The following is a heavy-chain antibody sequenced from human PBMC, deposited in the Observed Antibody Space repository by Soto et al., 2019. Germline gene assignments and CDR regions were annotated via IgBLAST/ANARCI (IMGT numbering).Heavy chain of an antibody. V-gene: IGHV3-21*02. J-gene: IGHJ5*01. CDR3: ARDPSEGRVRNWFES. CDR1: GFTFSRYG. D-gene: IGHD2-2*01. Sequence: EVQLVESGGGLVKPGGSLRLSCAASGFTFSRYGMNWLRQAPGKGLEWVASISSSTSYVYYADSVKGRFSTSRDNAKNILYLEMYGLRTEYTAVYYCARDPSEGRVRNWFESWGQGTLVTVSS. CDR2: ISSSTSYV.